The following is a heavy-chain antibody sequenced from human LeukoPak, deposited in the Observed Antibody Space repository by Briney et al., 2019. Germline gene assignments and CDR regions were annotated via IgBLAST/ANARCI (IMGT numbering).Heavy chain of an antibody. D-gene: IGHD2-2*01. Sequence: SQTLSLTCAIPGDTLSSNRAAWYGLVQCLSRRLEWLGRTYYRSKWSNDYALSVRSRITINPHSSKTQFSLQLKFVTPEDTAVYYCARLVGDQVVYWGQGTLVTVSS. J-gene: IGHJ4*02. CDR1: GDTLSSNRAA. CDR2: TYYRSKWSN. CDR3: ARLVGDQVVY. V-gene: IGHV6-1*01.